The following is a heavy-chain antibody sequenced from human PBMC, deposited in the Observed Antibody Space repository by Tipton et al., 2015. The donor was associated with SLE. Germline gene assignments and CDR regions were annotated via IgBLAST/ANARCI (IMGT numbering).Heavy chain of an antibody. CDR2: IYHSGST. V-gene: IGHV4-38-2*02. Sequence: GLVKPSETLSLTCAVSGYSISSGYYWGWIRQPPGKGLEWIGSIYHSGSTYYNPSLKSRVTISVDTSKNQFNLKLRSVTVVDTAMYYCAREHISSLRDAFEVWGQGTKVTVS. CDR1: GYSISSGYY. D-gene: IGHD2-15*01. J-gene: IGHJ3*01. CDR3: AREHISSLRDAFEV.